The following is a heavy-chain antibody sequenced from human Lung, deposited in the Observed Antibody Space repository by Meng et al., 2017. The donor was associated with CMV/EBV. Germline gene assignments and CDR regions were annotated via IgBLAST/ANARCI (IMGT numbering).Heavy chain of an antibody. CDR3: ARLYCSGGSCYTIDY. J-gene: IGHJ4*02. Sequence: QVQRGQAWSKLKKPVASVKVSCKASGYTFTSYAMNWVRQAPGQGLEWMGWINTNTGNPTYAQGFTGRFVFSLDTSVRTGYLQISRLKAADTAVYYCARLYCSGGSCYTIDYWGQGTLVTVSS. V-gene: IGHV7-4-1*02. CDR2: INTNTGNP. D-gene: IGHD2-15*01. CDR1: GYTFTSYA.